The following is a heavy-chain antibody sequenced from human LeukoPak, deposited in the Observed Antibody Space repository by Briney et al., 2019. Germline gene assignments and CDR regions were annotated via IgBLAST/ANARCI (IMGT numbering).Heavy chain of an antibody. J-gene: IGHJ6*03. D-gene: IGHD3-3*01. Sequence: QSGGSLRLSCAASGFTFSNYAMHWVRQAPGKGLEWVAAISYDGSNTYYADSVKGRFTISRDNSKNTLYLQMNSLRAEDTAVYYCAKDKYNFWSGSNYYYMDVWGKGTTVTVSS. CDR1: GFTFSNYA. CDR2: ISYDGSNT. V-gene: IGHV3-30-3*01. CDR3: AKDKYNFWSGSNYYYMDV.